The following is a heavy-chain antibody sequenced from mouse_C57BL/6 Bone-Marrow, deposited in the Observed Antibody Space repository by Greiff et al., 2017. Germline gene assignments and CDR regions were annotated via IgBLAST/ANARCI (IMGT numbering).Heavy chain of an antibody. V-gene: IGHV2-2*01. CDR2: IWSGGST. J-gene: IGHJ4*01. CDR1: GFSFTSYG. Sequence: QVTLKVSGPGLVQPSQSLSITCTVSGFSFTSYGVHWVRQSPGKGLEWLGVIWSGGSTDYNAAFISRLSISKDNSKSQVFFKMNSLQADDTAIYYCARYYGSSYAMDYWGQGTSVTVSS. CDR3: ARYYGSSYAMDY. D-gene: IGHD1-1*01.